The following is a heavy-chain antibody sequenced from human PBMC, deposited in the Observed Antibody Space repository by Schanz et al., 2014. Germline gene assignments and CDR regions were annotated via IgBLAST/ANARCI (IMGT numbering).Heavy chain of an antibody. J-gene: IGHJ4*02. CDR2: ISAYNGHT. D-gene: IGHD6-13*01. V-gene: IGHV1-18*01. CDR3: ASSGAGYSSSWDFDY. Sequence: VQLEQSGAEVKKPGSSVKVSCKASGGTFSSFGINWVRQAPGQGLEWMGWISAYNGHTDYAQKLQGRVTLTTDTSTSTAYMELRNLRSDDTAVYYCASSGAGYSSSWDFDYWGQGTLVTVSS. CDR1: GGTFSSFG.